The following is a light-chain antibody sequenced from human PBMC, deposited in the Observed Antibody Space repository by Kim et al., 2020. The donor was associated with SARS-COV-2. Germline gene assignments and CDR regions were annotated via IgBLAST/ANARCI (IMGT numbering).Light chain of an antibody. CDR3: QSYDTRNRVV. J-gene: IGLJ2*01. CDR1: SASIATNH. CDR2: ENS. Sequence: NFMLTQPHSVSESPGKTVILSCTRSSASIATNHVQWYQQRPGSAPTTVIYENSQRPSGVPARFSGSIDISSNSASLTISGLKTEDEADYYCQSYDTRNRVVFGGGTQLTVL. V-gene: IGLV6-57*03.